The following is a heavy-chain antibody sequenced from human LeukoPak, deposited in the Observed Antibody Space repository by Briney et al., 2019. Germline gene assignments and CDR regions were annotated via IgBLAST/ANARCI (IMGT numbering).Heavy chain of an antibody. D-gene: IGHD3-22*01. CDR3: ARHREGYDSSGYSDY. V-gene: IGHV4-39*01. J-gene: IGHJ4*02. CDR2: IYYSGST. Sequence: SETLSLTCTVSGGSISSSSYYWGWIRQPPGKGLEWIGSIYYSGSTYYNPSLKSRVTLSVDTSKNQFSLKLSSVTAADTAVYYCARHREGYDSSGYSDYWGQGTLVTVSS. CDR1: GGSISSSSYY.